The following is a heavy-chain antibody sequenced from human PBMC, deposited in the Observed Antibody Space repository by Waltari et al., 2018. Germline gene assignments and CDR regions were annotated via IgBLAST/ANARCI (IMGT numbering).Heavy chain of an antibody. CDR3: ARGVGITMVQGVIPDAFDI. D-gene: IGHD3-10*01. J-gene: IGHJ3*02. Sequence: QVQLQESGPGLVKPSETLSLTCTVSGGSISSHYWSWIRQPPGKGLEWIGYIYYSGSTTYNPSLKSRVTISVDTSKNQFSLKLSSVTAADTAVYYCARGVGITMVQGVIPDAFDIWGQGTMVTVSS. CDR1: GGSISSHY. V-gene: IGHV4-59*11. CDR2: IYYSGST.